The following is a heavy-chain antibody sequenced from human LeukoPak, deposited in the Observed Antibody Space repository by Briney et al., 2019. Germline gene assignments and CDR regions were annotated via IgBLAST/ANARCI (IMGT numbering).Heavy chain of an antibody. CDR2: ISWNSGSI. D-gene: IGHD6-13*01. J-gene: IGHJ6*02. CDR1: GFTFDDYA. Sequence: GGSLRLSCAASGFTFDDYAMHWVRQAPGKGLEWVSGISWNSGSIGYADSVKGRFTISRDNAKNSLYLQMNSLRAEDTALYYCAKDLEAASYYYYGMDVWGQGTTVIVSS. CDR3: AKDLEAASYYYYGMDV. V-gene: IGHV3-9*01.